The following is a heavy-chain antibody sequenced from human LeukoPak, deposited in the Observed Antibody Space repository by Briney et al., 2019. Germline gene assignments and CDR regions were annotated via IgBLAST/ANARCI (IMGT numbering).Heavy chain of an antibody. J-gene: IGHJ4*02. V-gene: IGHV1-18*01. CDR2: ISTYSGNA. CDR3: ARASGYYASVSLPFDY. D-gene: IGHD3-10*01. CDR1: GYTFIAYG. Sequence: ASVKVSCKASGYTFIAYGISWVRQAPGQGLEWMGWISTYSGNANYAQKVQGRVTVTTDTSTSTAYMELTSLTSDDTAVYYCARASGYYASVSLPFDYWGQGTPVTVSS.